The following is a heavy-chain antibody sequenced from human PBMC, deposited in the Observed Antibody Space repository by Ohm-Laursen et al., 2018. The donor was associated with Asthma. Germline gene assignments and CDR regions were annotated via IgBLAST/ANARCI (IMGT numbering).Heavy chain of an antibody. Sequence: SLKLSCSASGFTFRTYWMHWVHQAPGKGLVWVSRVYGDGSNTIYADSVKGRFTISRDNAKNTLYLQMNSLRAEDTAVYYCTRGGHYGSYFDYWGQGTLVTVSS. CDR3: TRGGHYGSYFDY. CDR2: VYGDGSNT. J-gene: IGHJ4*02. D-gene: IGHD4-17*01. CDR1: GFTFRTYW. V-gene: IGHV3-74*01.